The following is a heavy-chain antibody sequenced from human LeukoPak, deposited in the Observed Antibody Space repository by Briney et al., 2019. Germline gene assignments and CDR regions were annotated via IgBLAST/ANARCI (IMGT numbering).Heavy chain of an antibody. D-gene: IGHD2-2*01. CDR3: AREIGDPIVVVPAANWFDP. Sequence: PGGSLRLSCAASGFTFSSYWMSWVRQAPGKGLEGVANIKQDGSEKYYVDSVKGRFTISRDNAKNSLYLQMNSLRAEDTAVYYCAREIGDPIVVVPAANWFDPWGQGTLVTVSS. J-gene: IGHJ5*02. V-gene: IGHV3-7*01. CDR2: IKQDGSEK. CDR1: GFTFSSYW.